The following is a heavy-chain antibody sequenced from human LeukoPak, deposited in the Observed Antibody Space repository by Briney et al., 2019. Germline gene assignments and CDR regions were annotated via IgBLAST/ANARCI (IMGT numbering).Heavy chain of an antibody. CDR2: IYYSGST. D-gene: IGHD5-12*01. J-gene: IGHJ3*02. CDR3: ARRRGGSGYEAFDI. V-gene: IGHV4-59*01. Sequence: SETLSLTCTVSGGSISSYYWSWIRQPPGKGLEWIGYIYYSGSTNYNPSLKSRVTISVDTSKNQFSLKLSSVAAADTAVYYCARRRGGSGYEAFDIWGQGTMVTVSS. CDR1: GGSISSYY.